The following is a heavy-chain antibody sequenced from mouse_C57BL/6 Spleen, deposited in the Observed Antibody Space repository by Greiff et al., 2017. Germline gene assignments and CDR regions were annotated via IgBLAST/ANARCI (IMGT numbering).Heavy chain of an antibody. CDR1: GFTFSSYA. V-gene: IGHV5-4*03. CDR2: ISDGGSYT. Sequence: EVKVEESGGGLVKPGGSLKLSCAASGFTFSSYAMSWVRQTPEKRLEWVATISDGGSYTYYPDNVKGRFTISRDNAKNNLYLQLSHLKSEDTAMYYCARGWGNYDYFDYWGQGTTLTVSS. J-gene: IGHJ2*01. CDR3: ARGWGNYDYFDY. D-gene: IGHD2-1*01.